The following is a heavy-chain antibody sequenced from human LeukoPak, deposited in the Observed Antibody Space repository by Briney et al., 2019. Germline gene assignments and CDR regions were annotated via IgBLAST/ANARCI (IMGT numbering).Heavy chain of an antibody. CDR2: IYTSGST. D-gene: IGHD1-7*01. J-gene: IGHJ6*03. V-gene: IGHV4-61*02. Sequence: SETLSLTCTVSGGSISSGSYYWRWFRQPAGKGLEWIGRIYTSGSTNYNPSLKSRVTISVDTSKNQFSLKLTSVTAADTAVYHCAREVSASNCNYPSPYYSYYTDVWCKGTTVTVSS. CDR3: AREVSASNCNYPSPYYSYYTDV. CDR1: GGSISSGSYY.